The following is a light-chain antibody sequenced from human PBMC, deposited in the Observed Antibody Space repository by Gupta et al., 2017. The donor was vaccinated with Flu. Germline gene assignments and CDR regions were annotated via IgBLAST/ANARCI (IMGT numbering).Light chain of an antibody. CDR1: SRDIGSYNR. V-gene: IGLV2-18*02. Sequence: VTLSCTGSSRDIGSYNRVSWYQQPPGTAPKLISDEVSNRPSGVPDRFSGSKAGNTASRNISGLQAEEEADYYGSSYTSSSPPGVFGGGTKLTVL. CDR3: SSYTSSSPPGV. J-gene: IGLJ3*02. CDR2: EVS.